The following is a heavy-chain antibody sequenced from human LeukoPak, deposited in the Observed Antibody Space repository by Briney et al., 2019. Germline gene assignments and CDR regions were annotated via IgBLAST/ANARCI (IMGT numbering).Heavy chain of an antibody. Sequence: GGSLRLSCAASGFTFSSYSMNWVRQAPGKGLEWVSYISSSSSTIYYADSVKGRFTIPRDNAKNSLYLQMNSLRAEDTAVYYCASDTNLYYYDSIGYLYGMDVWGQGTTVTVSS. V-gene: IGHV3-48*01. CDR2: ISSSSSTI. CDR1: GFTFSSYS. J-gene: IGHJ6*02. CDR3: ASDTNLYYYDSIGYLYGMDV. D-gene: IGHD3-22*01.